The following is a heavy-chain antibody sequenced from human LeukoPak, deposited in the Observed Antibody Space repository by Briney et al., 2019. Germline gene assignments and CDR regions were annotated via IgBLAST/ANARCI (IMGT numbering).Heavy chain of an antibody. CDR3: ARGSSGSVYYYYYYMDV. J-gene: IGHJ6*03. D-gene: IGHD6-19*01. Sequence: ASVKVSCKASGYTFTGYYMHWVRPAPGQGLEWMGWINPNSGGTNYAQKFQGRVTMTRDTSISTAYMELGRLRSDDTAVYYCARGSSGSVYYYYYYMDVWGKGTTVTVSS. V-gene: IGHV1-2*02. CDR2: INPNSGGT. CDR1: GYTFTGYY.